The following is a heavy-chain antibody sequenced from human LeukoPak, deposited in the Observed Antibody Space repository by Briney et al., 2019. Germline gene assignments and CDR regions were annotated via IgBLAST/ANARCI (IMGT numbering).Heavy chain of an antibody. V-gene: IGHV3-33*06. J-gene: IGHJ4*02. CDR1: GFTFSSYG. Sequence: GRSLRLSCAASGFTFSSYGMHWVRQAPGKGLEWVAVMWYDGSTKYYADSVKGRFTVSRDNSKNTLYLQMDSLRAGDTAVYYCAKDGAASTYFDNWGPGTLVTVSS. CDR2: MWYDGSTK. D-gene: IGHD4/OR15-4a*01. CDR3: AKDGAASTYFDN.